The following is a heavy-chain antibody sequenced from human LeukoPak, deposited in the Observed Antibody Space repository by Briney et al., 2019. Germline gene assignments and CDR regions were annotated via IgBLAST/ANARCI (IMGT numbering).Heavy chain of an antibody. Sequence: GGSLRLSCAASGFTFSSYAMSWVRQAPGKGLEWVSAISGSGGSTYYADSVKGRFTSSRDNSKNTPYMQMNSLRAEDTAVYYCAKGGPLGYYYYYGMDVWGQGTTVTVSS. J-gene: IGHJ6*02. V-gene: IGHV3-23*01. CDR3: AKGGPLGYYYYYGMDV. D-gene: IGHD1-26*01. CDR2: ISGSGGST. CDR1: GFTFSSYA.